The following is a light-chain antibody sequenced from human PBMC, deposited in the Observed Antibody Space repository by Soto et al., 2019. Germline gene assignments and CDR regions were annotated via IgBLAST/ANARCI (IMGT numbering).Light chain of an antibody. V-gene: IGKV3-11*01. Sequence: EMVLTQSPATLSLSPGERATLSCRASQSVSSYLAWYQQKPGQAPRLLIYDASNRATGIPARFSGSGSRTDFTLTISSLEPEDFAVYYCQQRSNWAPTWTFGQRTKVELK. CDR1: QSVSSY. CDR2: DAS. J-gene: IGKJ1*01. CDR3: QQRSNWAPTWT.